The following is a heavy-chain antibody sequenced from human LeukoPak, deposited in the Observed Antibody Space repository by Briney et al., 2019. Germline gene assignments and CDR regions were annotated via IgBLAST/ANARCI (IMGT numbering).Heavy chain of an antibody. CDR2: INPSGDGT. D-gene: IGHD1-14*01. V-gene: IGHV1-46*01. CDR1: GHTFTTYY. Sequence: ASVKVSCKASGHTFTTYYVHLVRQAPGQGLEWMGVINPSGDGTNYPQRFQGRVTLTRDTSTSTVYMELSSLRSEDTAIYYCAKETPNTGWFDPWGLGTLVTVSS. CDR3: AKETPNTGWFDP. J-gene: IGHJ5*02.